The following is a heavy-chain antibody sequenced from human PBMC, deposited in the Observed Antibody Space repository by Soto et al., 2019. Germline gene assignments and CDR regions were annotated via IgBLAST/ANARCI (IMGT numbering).Heavy chain of an antibody. D-gene: IGHD6-25*01. J-gene: IGHJ4*02. CDR1: GFTFSSYA. Sequence: EVQLLESGGGLVQPGGSLRLSCAASGFTFSSYAMNWVRQAPGEGLEWVSIISANDGSAYYADSVKGRFTISRDISKNTLYLKMNSLTAEDTATYYCAKTLFSTGGFFDSWGQGTLVTVSS. V-gene: IGHV3-23*01. CDR3: AKTLFSTGGFFDS. CDR2: ISANDGSA.